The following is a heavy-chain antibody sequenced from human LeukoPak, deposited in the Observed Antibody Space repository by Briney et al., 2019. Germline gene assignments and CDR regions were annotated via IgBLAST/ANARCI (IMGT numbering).Heavy chain of an antibody. Sequence: GGSLRLSCAASGFTFSSFAMHWVRQAPGKGLEWVAYIRYDGSNKSYADSVKGRFTISRDSSKITLYLQMNSLRAEDTAVYYCATISAQTFDIWGQGTLVSVSS. CDR3: ATISAQTFDI. V-gene: IGHV3-30*02. CDR1: GFTFSSFA. CDR2: IRYDGSNK. D-gene: IGHD5-24*01. J-gene: IGHJ3*02.